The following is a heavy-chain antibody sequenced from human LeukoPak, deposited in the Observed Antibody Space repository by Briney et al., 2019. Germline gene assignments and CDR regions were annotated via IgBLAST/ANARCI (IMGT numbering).Heavy chain of an antibody. CDR3: AKDNHNIAAAEGYYYYYYMDV. V-gene: IGHV3-33*06. Sequence: GGSLRLSCAASGFTFSSYGMHWVRQAPGKGLEWVAVIWYDGSNKYYADSVKGRFTISRDNSKNTLYLQMNSLGAEDTAVYYCAKDNHNIAAAEGYYYYYYMDVWGKGTTVTVSS. CDR1: GFTFSSYG. J-gene: IGHJ6*03. D-gene: IGHD6-13*01. CDR2: IWYDGSNK.